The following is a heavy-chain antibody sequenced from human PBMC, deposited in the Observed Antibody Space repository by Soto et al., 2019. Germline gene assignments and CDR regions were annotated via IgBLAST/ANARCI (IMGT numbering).Heavy chain of an antibody. CDR1: GFTFSSYG. V-gene: IGHV3-33*01. CDR3: AMPALAYCGGDCPIDY. J-gene: IGHJ4*02. D-gene: IGHD2-21*02. Sequence: QVQLVESGGGVVQPGRSLRLSCAASGFTFSSYGMHWVRQAPGKGLEWVAVIWYDGSNKYYADSVKGRFTISRDNSKNTLYLQMNSLRAEDTAVYYCAMPALAYCGGDCPIDYWGQGTLVTVSS. CDR2: IWYDGSNK.